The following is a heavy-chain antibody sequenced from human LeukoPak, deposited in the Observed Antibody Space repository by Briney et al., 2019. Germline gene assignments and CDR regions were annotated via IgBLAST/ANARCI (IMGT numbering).Heavy chain of an antibody. CDR3: ARLRTAMGDFDP. V-gene: IGHV4-59*01. CDR2: IYYSGST. Sequence: PSETLSLTCTVSGGSISSYYWSWIRQPPGKGLEWIGYIYYSGSTNYNPSLKSRVTISVDTSKNQFSLKLSSVTAADTAVYYCARLRTAMGDFDPWGQGTLVTVSS. J-gene: IGHJ5*02. CDR1: GGSISSYY. D-gene: IGHD5-18*01.